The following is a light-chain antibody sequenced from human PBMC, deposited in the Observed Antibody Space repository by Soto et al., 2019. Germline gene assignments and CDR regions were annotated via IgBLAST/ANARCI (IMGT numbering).Light chain of an antibody. CDR1: QSVSSY. V-gene: IGKV3-11*01. CDR3: QQRSNWPLT. J-gene: IGKJ4*01. Sequence: EIVLTQSPATLSLSPGKRATLPCRASQSVSSYLAWYQQKPGQAPRLLICDASYRATGIPARFSGSGSGTDFTLTISSLEPEDFAVYYCQQRSNWPLTFGGGTKVEIK. CDR2: DAS.